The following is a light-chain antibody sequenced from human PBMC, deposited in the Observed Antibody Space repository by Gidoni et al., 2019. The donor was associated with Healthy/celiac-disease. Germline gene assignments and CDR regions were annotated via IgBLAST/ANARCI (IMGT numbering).Light chain of an antibody. V-gene: IGKV1-5*03. CDR1: QSISSW. J-gene: IGKJ1*01. Sequence: IQRSQSPSTPSASVGDRVTITCRASQSISSWLAWYQQKPGKAPKILIYKASSLESGVPSRVSGSGSGTEFTFTISSLQPDDFATYYCQQYNSYSTFGQGTKVEIK. CDR2: KAS. CDR3: QQYNSYST.